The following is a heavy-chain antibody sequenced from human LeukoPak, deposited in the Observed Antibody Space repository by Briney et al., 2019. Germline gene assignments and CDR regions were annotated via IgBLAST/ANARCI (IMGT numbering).Heavy chain of an antibody. J-gene: IGHJ4*02. CDR1: GFTFSSYG. Sequence: PGGSLRLSCAASGFTFSSYGMHWVHQAPGKGLEWVAVIWYDGSNKYYADSVKGRFTISRGNSKNTLYLQMNSLRAEDTAVYYCARDHSSGWYSDYFDYWGQGTLVTVSS. V-gene: IGHV3-33*01. CDR2: IWYDGSNK. CDR3: ARDHSSGWYSDYFDY. D-gene: IGHD6-19*01.